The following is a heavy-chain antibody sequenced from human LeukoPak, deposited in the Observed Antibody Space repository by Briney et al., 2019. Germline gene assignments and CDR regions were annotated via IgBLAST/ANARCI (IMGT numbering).Heavy chain of an antibody. V-gene: IGHV1-2*02. CDR1: GYTFTGYY. CDR2: INPSSGGT. J-gene: IGHJ6*02. Sequence: GASVKVSCKASGYTFTGYYMHWVRQAPGQGLEWMGWINPSSGGTNYAQKFQGRVTMTRDTSISTAYMELSRLRSDDTAVYYCARDRQCSGGSCYYYYYYGMDVWGQGTTVTVSS. D-gene: IGHD2-15*01. CDR3: ARDRQCSGGSCYYYYYYGMDV.